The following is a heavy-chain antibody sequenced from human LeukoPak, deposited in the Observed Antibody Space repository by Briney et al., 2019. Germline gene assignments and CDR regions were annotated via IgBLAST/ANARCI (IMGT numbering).Heavy chain of an antibody. V-gene: IGHV4-30-2*01. D-gene: IGHD6-19*01. Sequence: SETLSLTCTVSGGSISSGANYWSWIRQPPGRGLEWIGYISHSESAYYSPSLESRITISVDRSKNQFSLKLKSVTAADTAIYYCARDGGTVAGRELNWFDPWGQGTLVTVSS. J-gene: IGHJ5*02. CDR3: ARDGGTVAGRELNWFDP. CDR1: GGSISSGANY. CDR2: ISHSESA.